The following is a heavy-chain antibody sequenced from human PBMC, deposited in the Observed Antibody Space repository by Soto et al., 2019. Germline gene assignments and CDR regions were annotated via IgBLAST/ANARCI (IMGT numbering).Heavy chain of an antibody. CDR3: ARGSKGRDGYNSGLRDAFDI. V-gene: IGHV4-30-2*01. CDR2: IYHSGST. D-gene: IGHD5-12*01. J-gene: IGHJ3*02. Sequence: SETLSLTCAVSGGSISSGGYSWSWIRQPPGKGLEWIGYIYHSGSTYYNPSLKSRVTISVDRSKNQFSLKLSSVTAADTAVYYCARGSKGRDGYNSGLRDAFDIWGQGTMATVSS. CDR1: GGSISSGGYS.